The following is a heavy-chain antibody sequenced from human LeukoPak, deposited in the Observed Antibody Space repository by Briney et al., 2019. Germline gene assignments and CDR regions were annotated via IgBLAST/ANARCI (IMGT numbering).Heavy chain of an antibody. J-gene: IGHJ6*02. V-gene: IGHV3-30*18. D-gene: IGHD2-21*02. CDR1: GLTFSNYA. CDR3: AKESTAYYYYGMHV. CDR2: MSYDGTNK. Sequence: GRSLRLSCAASGLTFSNYAMHWVRQAPGKGLEWVAVMSYDGTNKYYPDSVKGRFTISRDNSYNTLYLQMDSLTAEDTAVYYCAKESTAYYYYGMHVWGQGTTVTVSS.